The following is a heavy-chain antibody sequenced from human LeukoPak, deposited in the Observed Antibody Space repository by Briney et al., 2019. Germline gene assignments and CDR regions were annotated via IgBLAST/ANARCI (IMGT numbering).Heavy chain of an antibody. Sequence: GALVKVSCKASGYTFTSYGISWVRQAPGQGLEWMGWISAYNGNTNYAQKLQGRVTMTTDTSTSTAYMELRSLRSDDTAVYYCATRPSSGYCAYWGQGTLVTVSS. CDR2: ISAYNGNT. D-gene: IGHD3-22*01. V-gene: IGHV1-18*01. CDR1: GYTFTSYG. J-gene: IGHJ4*02. CDR3: ATRPSSGYCAY.